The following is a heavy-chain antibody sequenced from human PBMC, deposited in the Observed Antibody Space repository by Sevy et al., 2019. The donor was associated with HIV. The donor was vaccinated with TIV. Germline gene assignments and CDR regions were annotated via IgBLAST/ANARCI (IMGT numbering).Heavy chain of an antibody. Sequence: GGSLRLSCAASGFTFDANGMSWVRQAPDKGLEWVSGFKWNGGSTGYADSVKGRFTISRDNAKNSLYLQMNKLRAEDTALYHCATSYSSNLHRFDYWGQGTLVTVSS. D-gene: IGHD6-13*01. V-gene: IGHV3-20*01. CDR3: ATSYSSNLHRFDY. CDR2: FKWNGGST. J-gene: IGHJ4*02. CDR1: GFTFDANG.